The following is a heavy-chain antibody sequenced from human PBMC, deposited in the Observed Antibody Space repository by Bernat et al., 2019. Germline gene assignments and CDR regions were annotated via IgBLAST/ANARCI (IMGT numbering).Heavy chain of an antibody. J-gene: IGHJ6*02. D-gene: IGHD3-10*01. CDR3: ARGVATMVRGVTLYYYYGMDV. CDR1: GYTFTGYY. V-gene: IGHV1-69*01. CDR2: INPIFGTA. Sequence: QVQLVQSGAEVKKPGASVKVSCKASGYTFTGYYMHWVRQAPGQGLEWMGWINPIFGTANYAQKFQGRVTITADESTSTAYMELSSLRSEDTAVYYCARGVATMVRGVTLYYYYGMDVWGQGTTVTVSS.